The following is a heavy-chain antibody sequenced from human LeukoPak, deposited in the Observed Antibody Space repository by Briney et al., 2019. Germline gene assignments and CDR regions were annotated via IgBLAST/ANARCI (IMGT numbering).Heavy chain of an antibody. D-gene: IGHD2-21*02. CDR1: GGTFSSYV. Sequence: ASVKVSCKASGGTFSSYVISWVRQAPGQGLEWMGGIIPIFGTANYAQKFQGRVTITTDESTSTAYMELSSLRSEDTAVYYCARAGVYCGGDCYSSDYWGQGTLVTVSS. V-gene: IGHV1-69*05. CDR3: ARAGVYCGGDCYSSDY. J-gene: IGHJ4*02. CDR2: IIPIFGTA.